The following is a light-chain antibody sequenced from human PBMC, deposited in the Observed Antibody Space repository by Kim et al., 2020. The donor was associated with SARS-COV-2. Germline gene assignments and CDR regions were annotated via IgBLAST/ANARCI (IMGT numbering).Light chain of an antibody. J-gene: IGKJ5*01. CDR2: DAS. V-gene: IGKV3-11*01. CDR3: QQRSNWPPL. Sequence: LSPGESATLSCRASQSVSSYLAWYQQKPGQAPRLLIYDASNRATGIPARFSGSGSGTDFTLTISSLEPEDFAVYYCQQRSNWPPLFGQGTRLEIK. CDR1: QSVSSY.